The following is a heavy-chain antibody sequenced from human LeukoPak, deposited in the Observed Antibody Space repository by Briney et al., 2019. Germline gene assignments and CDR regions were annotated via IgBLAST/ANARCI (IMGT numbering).Heavy chain of an antibody. J-gene: IGHJ3*02. D-gene: IGHD2-15*01. CDR3: ARDLMFCSGGSCYQQGDAFDI. V-gene: IGHV1-69*13. CDR2: IIPNFGTA. CDR1: GYTFTSYN. Sequence: ASVKVSCKASGYTFTSYNMHWVRQAPGQGLEWMGGIIPNFGTANYAQKFQGRVTITADESTSTAYMELSSLRSEDTAVYYCARDLMFCSGGSCYQQGDAFDIWGQGTMVTVSS.